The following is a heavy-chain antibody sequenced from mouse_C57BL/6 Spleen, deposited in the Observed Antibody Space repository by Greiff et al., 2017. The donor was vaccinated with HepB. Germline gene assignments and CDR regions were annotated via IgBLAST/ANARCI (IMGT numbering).Heavy chain of an antibody. J-gene: IGHJ3*01. CDR1: GYTFTRYW. CDR3: ARSEDRGFAY. CDR2: IDPSDSYT. V-gene: IGHV1-69*01. Sequence: QVQLKQPGAELVMPGASVKLSCKASGYTFTRYWMHWVKQRPGQGLEWIGEIDPSDSYTNYNPKFKGKSTLTVDKSSSTAYMQLSSLTSEDSAVYYCARSEDRGFAYWGQGTLVTVSA.